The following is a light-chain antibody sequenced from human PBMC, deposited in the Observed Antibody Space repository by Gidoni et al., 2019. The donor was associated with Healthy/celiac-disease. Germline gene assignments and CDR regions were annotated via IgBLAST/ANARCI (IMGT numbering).Light chain of an antibody. CDR1: QSISSY. V-gene: IGKV1-39*01. J-gene: IGKJ3*01. CDR2: AAS. Sequence: DIQMTQSPSSLSASVGDRVTITCRASQSISSYLNWYQQKPGKALKLLIYAASSLQSGVPSRFSGSGSGTDFTLTISSLQPEDFATYSCQRSYSTPLFGPGTKVDIK. CDR3: QRSYSTPL.